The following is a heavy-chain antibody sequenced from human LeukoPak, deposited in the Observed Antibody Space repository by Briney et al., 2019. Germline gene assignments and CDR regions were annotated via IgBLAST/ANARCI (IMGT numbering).Heavy chain of an antibody. CDR3: ARGGSSGWYQAFDY. CDR1: GYTFTSYD. D-gene: IGHD6-19*01. J-gene: IGHJ4*02. CDR2: MNPNSGNT. Sequence: ASVTVSCTASGYTFTSYDINWVRQAPGQGLEWMGWMNPNSGNTGYAQKFQGRVTMTRNTSISTAYMELSSLRSEDTAVYYCARGGSSGWYQAFDYWGQGTLVTVSS. V-gene: IGHV1-8*01.